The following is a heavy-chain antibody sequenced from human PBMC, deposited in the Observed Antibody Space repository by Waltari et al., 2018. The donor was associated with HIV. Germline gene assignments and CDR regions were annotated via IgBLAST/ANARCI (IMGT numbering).Heavy chain of an antibody. Sequence: QVQLQQWGAGLLKPSETLSLTCAVYGGSFSGYYWSWIRQPPGKGLEWIGEINHSGSTNYNPSLKSRVTISVDTSKNQFSLKLSSVTAADTAVYYCARGGDGSGSYYFDYWGQGTLVTVSS. V-gene: IGHV4-34*01. CDR1: GGSFSGYY. CDR3: ARGGDGSGSYYFDY. J-gene: IGHJ4*02. D-gene: IGHD3-10*01. CDR2: INHSGST.